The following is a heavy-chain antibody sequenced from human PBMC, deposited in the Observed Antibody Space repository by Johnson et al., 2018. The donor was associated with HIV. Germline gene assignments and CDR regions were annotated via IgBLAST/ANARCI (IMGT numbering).Heavy chain of an antibody. D-gene: IGHD4-23*01. Sequence: HVQLVESGGGLVQPGGSLRLSCAASGFTVSRNYMNWVRQAPGKGLEWVAFIRYDGSNKYYADSVKGRFTISRDNSKNTLYLQMNSLRAEDTAVYYCAKSPGKDHGGNSGACDIWGQGTMVTVSS. J-gene: IGHJ3*02. CDR1: GFTVSRNY. CDR2: IRYDGSNK. CDR3: AKSPGKDHGGNSGACDI. V-gene: IGHV3-30*02.